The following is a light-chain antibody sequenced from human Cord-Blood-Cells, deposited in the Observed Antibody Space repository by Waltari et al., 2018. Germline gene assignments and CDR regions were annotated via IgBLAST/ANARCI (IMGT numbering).Light chain of an antibody. Sequence: EIVLTQSPATLSLSPGERSTLSCRTGQSVSSYLAWSQQKPGQAPRLLIYDASNRATGIPARFSGSGSGTDFTLTISSLEPEDFAVYYCQQRSNWPPFTFGPGTKVDIK. CDR2: DAS. CDR1: QSVSSY. J-gene: IGKJ3*01. CDR3: QQRSNWPPFT. V-gene: IGKV3-11*01.